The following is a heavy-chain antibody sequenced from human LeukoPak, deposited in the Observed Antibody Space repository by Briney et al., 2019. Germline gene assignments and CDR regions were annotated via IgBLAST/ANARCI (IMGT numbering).Heavy chain of an antibody. J-gene: IGHJ4*02. D-gene: IGHD6-19*01. CDR3: ARAAAVAGRGGVFDY. CDR1: GGTISSYY. V-gene: IGHV4-4*07. CDR2: IYTSGST. Sequence: SETLSLTCTVSGGTISSYYWSWIRQPAGKGLEWIGRIYTSGSTNYNPSLKSRVTMSVDTSKNQFSLKLSSVTAADTAVYYCARAAAVAGRGGVFDYWGQGTLVTVSS.